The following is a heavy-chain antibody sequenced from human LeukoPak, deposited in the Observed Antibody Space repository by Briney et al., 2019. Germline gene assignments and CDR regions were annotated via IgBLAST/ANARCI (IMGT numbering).Heavy chain of an antibody. Sequence: PGGSRRLSCAASGFTFSSYSMNWVRQAPGKGLELVSYISSNSSYIYYADSVKGGFTISRDNAKNSLYLQMNSLRAEDTAVYYCATEGTYYYGMDVWGKGTTVTVSS. CDR3: ATEGTYYYGMDV. J-gene: IGHJ6*04. CDR2: ISSNSSYI. V-gene: IGHV3-21*01. D-gene: IGHD3-10*01. CDR1: GFTFSSYS.